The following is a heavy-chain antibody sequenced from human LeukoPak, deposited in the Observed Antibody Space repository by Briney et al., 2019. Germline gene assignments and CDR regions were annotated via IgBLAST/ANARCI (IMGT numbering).Heavy chain of an antibody. CDR2: ISSSGSTI. V-gene: IGHV3-11*01. Sequence: GGSLRLSCAASGFTFSDYYMSWIRQAPGKGLEWVSYISSSGSTIYYADSVKGRFTTSRDNAKNSLYLQMNSLRAEDTAVYYCARDLYTAMVRYWGQGTLVTVSS. CDR3: ARDLYTAMVRY. J-gene: IGHJ4*02. D-gene: IGHD5-18*01. CDR1: GFTFSDYY.